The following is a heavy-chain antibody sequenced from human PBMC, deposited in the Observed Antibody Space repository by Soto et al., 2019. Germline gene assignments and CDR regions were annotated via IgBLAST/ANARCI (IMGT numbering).Heavy chain of an antibody. D-gene: IGHD2-2*01. CDR2: ISYDGSNK. CDR1: GFTFSSYA. V-gene: IGHV3-30-3*01. J-gene: IGHJ4*02. Sequence: QVQLVESGGGVVQPGRSLRLSCAASGFTFSSYAMHWVRQAPGKGLEWVAVISYDGSNKYYADSVKGRFTISRDNSKNTRYLQMNSLRAEDTAEYYCARARLDTPALDYWGQGTLVTVSS. CDR3: ARARLDTPALDY.